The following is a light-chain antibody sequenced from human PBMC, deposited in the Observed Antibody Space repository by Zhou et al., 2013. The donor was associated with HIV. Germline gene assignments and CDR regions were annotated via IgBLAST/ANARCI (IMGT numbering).Light chain of an antibody. CDR3: QQYDTWPS. CDR1: QSVATY. J-gene: IGKJ2*01. Sequence: EIVLTQSPATLSLSPGERAMFSCRASQSVATYLAWYQQKPGQAPRLLIYDTSTRATGVPARFSGSGSGRDFTLTISGLQSEDFALYYCQQYDTWPSFGQGTKLQIK. V-gene: IGKV3-11*02. CDR2: DTS.